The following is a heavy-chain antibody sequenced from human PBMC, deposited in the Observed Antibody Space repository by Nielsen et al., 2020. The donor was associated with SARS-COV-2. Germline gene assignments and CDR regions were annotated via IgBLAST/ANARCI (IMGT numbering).Heavy chain of an antibody. V-gene: IGHV1-69*04. J-gene: IGHJ6*02. D-gene: IGHD3-3*01. CDR2: IIPILGIA. CDR3: ARPSRITIFGVVIQASQTYGMDV. CDR1: GGTFSSYA. Sequence: SVKVSCKASGGTFSSYAISWVRQAPGQGLEWMGRIIPILGIANYAQKFQGRVTITADKSTSTAYMELSSLRSEDTAVYYCARPSRITIFGVVIQASQTYGMDVWGQGTTVTVSS.